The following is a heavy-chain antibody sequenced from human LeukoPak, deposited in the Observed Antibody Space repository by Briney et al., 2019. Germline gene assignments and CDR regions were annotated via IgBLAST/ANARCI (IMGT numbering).Heavy chain of an antibody. J-gene: IGHJ4*02. V-gene: IGHV3-30*18. CDR1: GFTLSSYG. Sequence: PGGSLRLSCAASGFTLSSYGMHWVRQAPGKGLEWVAVISYDGSNKYYADSVKGRFTISRDNSKNTLYLQMNSLRAEDTAVYYCAKDQDSGYDFDYWGQGTLVTVSS. CDR2: ISYDGSNK. D-gene: IGHD5-12*01. CDR3: AKDQDSGYDFDY.